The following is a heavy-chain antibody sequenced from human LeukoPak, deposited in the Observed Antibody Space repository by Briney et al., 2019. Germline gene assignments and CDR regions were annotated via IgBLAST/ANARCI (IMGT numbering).Heavy chain of an antibody. CDR3: ARDDPGLLWFGGYRGWFDP. CDR1: GGSINSYY. J-gene: IGHJ5*02. CDR2: IYYSGST. D-gene: IGHD3-10*01. Sequence: SETLSLTCTVSGGSINSYYWNWIRQPPGKGLEWIGYIYYSGSTNSNPSLKSRVTISVDTSKNQFSLKLSSVTAADTAVYYCARDDPGLLWFGGYRGWFDPWGQGTLVTVSS. V-gene: IGHV4-59*01.